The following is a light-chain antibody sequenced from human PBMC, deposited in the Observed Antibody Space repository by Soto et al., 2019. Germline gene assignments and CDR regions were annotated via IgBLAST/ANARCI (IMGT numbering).Light chain of an antibody. V-gene: IGKV3-20*01. Sequence: LILTQSPGTLSLSPGERATLSCRASESVRNNSLAWYQQHPGQAPRLLIFGASSRATGIPDRFTGTGSGADFSLTISSREPDDSAVYFCHHYGYGADTFGQGTKLEIK. CDR1: ESVRNNS. CDR2: GAS. CDR3: HHYGYGADT. J-gene: IGKJ2*01.